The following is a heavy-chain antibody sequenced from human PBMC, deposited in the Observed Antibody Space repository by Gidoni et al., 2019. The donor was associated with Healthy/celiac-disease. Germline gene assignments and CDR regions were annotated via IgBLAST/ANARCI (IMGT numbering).Heavy chain of an antibody. CDR3: ARLSDYYDSSLRRYYFDY. CDR1: GYSFTSYW. Sequence: EVQLVQSGAEVKKPGESLKISCKGSGYSFTSYWIGWVRQMPGKGLEWMGIIYPGDSDTRYSPSFQGQVTISADKSISTAYLQWSSLKASDTAMYYCARLSDYYDSSLRRYYFDYWGQGTLVTVSS. V-gene: IGHV5-51*01. CDR2: IYPGDSDT. D-gene: IGHD3-22*01. J-gene: IGHJ4*02.